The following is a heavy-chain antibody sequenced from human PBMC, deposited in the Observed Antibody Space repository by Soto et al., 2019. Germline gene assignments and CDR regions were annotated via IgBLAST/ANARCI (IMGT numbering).Heavy chain of an antibody. J-gene: IGHJ3*02. Sequence: QVHLMQSGAEVKKPGSSVKVSCKASGGTFSSYAISWVRQAPGQGLEWMGGIIPIFGTANYAQKFQGRVTITADESTSTAYMELSRLRSEDTAVYYCARDLEYSSSWASDIWGQGTMVTVSS. D-gene: IGHD6-6*01. CDR2: IIPIFGTA. CDR1: GGTFSSYA. V-gene: IGHV1-69*01. CDR3: ARDLEYSSSWASDI.